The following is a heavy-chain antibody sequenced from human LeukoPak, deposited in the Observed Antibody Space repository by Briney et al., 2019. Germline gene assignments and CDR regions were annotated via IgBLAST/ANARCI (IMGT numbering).Heavy chain of an antibody. D-gene: IGHD3-10*01. V-gene: IGHV3-15*01. J-gene: IGHJ4*02. CDR2: IKSKTDGGTT. CDR1: GFTFSSYT. Sequence: GGSLRLSCAASGFTFSSYTMNWVRQAPGKGLEWVGRIKSKTDGGTTDYAAPVKGRFTISRDDSKNTLYLQMNSLRAEDTAVYYCAKGARREHITMVRGVVYYFDYWGQGTLVTVSS. CDR3: AKGARREHITMVRGVVYYFDY.